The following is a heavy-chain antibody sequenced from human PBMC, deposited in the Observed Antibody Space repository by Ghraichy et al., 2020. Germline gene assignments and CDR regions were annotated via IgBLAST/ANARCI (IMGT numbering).Heavy chain of an antibody. J-gene: IGHJ3*02. CDR2: IYYSGST. CDR3: ASGAGQEIVGVVTPDAFDI. CDR1: GGSISSGDYY. Sequence: SETLSLTCTVSGGSISSGDYYWSWIRQPPGKGLEWIGYIYYSGSTYYNPSLKSRVTISVDTSKNQFCLKLSSVTAADTAVYYCASGAGQEIVGVVTPDAFDIWSPGKKVTVSS. V-gene: IGHV4-30-4*08. D-gene: IGHD3-16*01.